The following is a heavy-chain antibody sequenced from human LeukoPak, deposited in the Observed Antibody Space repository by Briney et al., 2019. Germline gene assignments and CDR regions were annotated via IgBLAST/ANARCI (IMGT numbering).Heavy chain of an antibody. D-gene: IGHD3-10*01. J-gene: IGHJ4*02. CDR3: ARCRGDYYYGSGTLWGYYFDY. CDR1: GGTFSSYA. CDR2: IIPIFGTA. V-gene: IGHV1-69*13. Sequence: SVPVSCKASGGTFSSYAISWVRQAPGQGLEWMGGIIPIFGTANYAQKFQGRVTITADESTSTAYMELSSLRSEDTAVYYCARCRGDYYYGSGTLWGYYFDYWGQGTLVTPSS.